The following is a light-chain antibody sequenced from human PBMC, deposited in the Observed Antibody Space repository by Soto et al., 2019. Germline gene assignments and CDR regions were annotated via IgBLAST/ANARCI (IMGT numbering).Light chain of an antibody. CDR2: DVS. V-gene: IGLV2-14*01. CDR3: TSYTSRSSLVV. J-gene: IGLJ7*01. CDR1: SSDVGGYNY. Sequence: QSALTQPASVSGSPGQSITISCTGTSSDVGGYNYVSWYQQHPGKAPKLVIYDVSNRPSGVSNRFSGSKSGNTASPTISGLQAEDEADYYCTSYTSRSSLVVFGGGTQLTVL.